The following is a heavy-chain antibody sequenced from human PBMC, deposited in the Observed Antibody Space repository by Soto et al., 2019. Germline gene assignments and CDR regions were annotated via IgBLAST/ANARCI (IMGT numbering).Heavy chain of an antibody. CDR3: ERVRRIAARSYYYYYYGMDV. CDR1: GGSISSYY. Sequence: SDTLSLTSTVSGGSISSYYWSWIRQPPGKGLEWIGYIYYSGSTNYNPSLKSRVTISVDTSKNQFSLKLSSVTAADTAVYYCERVRRIAARSYYYYYYGMDVWGQGTTVTVSS. D-gene: IGHD6-6*01. V-gene: IGHV4-59*01. J-gene: IGHJ6*02. CDR2: IYYSGST.